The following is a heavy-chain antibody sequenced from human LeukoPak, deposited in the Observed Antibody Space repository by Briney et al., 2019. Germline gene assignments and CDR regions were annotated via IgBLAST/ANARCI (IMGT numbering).Heavy chain of an antibody. CDR1: GGTFSSYA. V-gene: IGHV1-69*13. CDR2: IIPIFGTA. Sequence: ASVKVSCKASGGTFSSYAISWVRQAPGQGLEWMGGIIPIFGTANYAQKFQGRVTITADESTSTAYMELSSLRSEDTAVYYCARDGSYYYGSGSILYGMDVWGKGTTVTVSS. D-gene: IGHD3-10*01. J-gene: IGHJ6*04. CDR3: ARDGSYYYGSGSILYGMDV.